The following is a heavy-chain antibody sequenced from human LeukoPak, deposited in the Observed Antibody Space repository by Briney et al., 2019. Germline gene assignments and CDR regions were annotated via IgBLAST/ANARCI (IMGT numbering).Heavy chain of an antibody. V-gene: IGHV3-23*01. CDR2: ISGSGGST. CDR1: GFTFSSYA. J-gene: IGHJ4*02. CDR3: ATSQNPTYYFDY. Sequence: GGSLRLSCAASGFTFSSYAMSWVRQAPGKGLEWVSAISGSGGSTYYADSVKGRLTISRDNSKNTLYLQMNSLRAEDTAVYYCATSQNPTYYFDYWGQGTLVIVSS.